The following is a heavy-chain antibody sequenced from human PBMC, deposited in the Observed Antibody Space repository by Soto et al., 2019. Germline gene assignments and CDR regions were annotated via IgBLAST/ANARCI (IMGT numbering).Heavy chain of an antibody. CDR2: IYVTGAV. Sequence: KASETLSLTCTASGGSISSGDYYWSWIRQPPGKGLEWIGHIYVTGAVDYNPSLRDRITISQDTSERQFSLNLRLVTAADTAVYYCARLRIATNNYKWFDPWGQGTLVTVSS. CDR1: GGSISSGDYY. D-gene: IGHD2-21*01. V-gene: IGHV4-30-4*01. CDR3: ARLRIATNNYKWFDP. J-gene: IGHJ5*02.